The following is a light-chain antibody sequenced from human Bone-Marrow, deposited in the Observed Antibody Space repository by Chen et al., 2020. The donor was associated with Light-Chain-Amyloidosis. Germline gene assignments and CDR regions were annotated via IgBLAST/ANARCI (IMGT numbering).Light chain of an antibody. J-gene: IGLJ1*01. V-gene: IGLV2-14*01. Sequence: QSALTQPASVSGSPGQSLTISCTGTSSHVGGDNHVYWYQQHPDKAPKLMIYEVTNRPSWVPDRFSGSKSDNTASMTISGLQTEDEADYFCSSYTITNTLVFGSGTRVTVL. CDR3: SSYTITNTLV. CDR2: EVT. CDR1: SSHVGGDNH.